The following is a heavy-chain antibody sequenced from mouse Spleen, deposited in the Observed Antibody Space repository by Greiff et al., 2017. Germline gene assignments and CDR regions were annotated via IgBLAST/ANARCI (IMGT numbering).Heavy chain of an antibody. Sequence: EVKLVESGGGLVKPGGSLKLSCAASGFTFSDYGMAWVRQAPGKGPEWVAFISNLAYSIYYADTVTGRFTISRENAKNTLYLEMSSLRSEDTAMYYCARHEELGSLMDYWGQGTSVTVSS. CDR2: ISNLAYSI. V-gene: IGHV5-15*04. D-gene: IGHD4-1*01. J-gene: IGHJ4*01. CDR1: GFTFSDYG. CDR3: ARHEELGSLMDY.